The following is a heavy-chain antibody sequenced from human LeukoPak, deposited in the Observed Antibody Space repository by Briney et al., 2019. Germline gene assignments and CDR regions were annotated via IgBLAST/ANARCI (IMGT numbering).Heavy chain of an antibody. J-gene: IGHJ4*02. CDR2: IYSGGIT. CDR1: GASISSSTYY. V-gene: IGHV4-39*01. Sequence: PSETLSPTCTVSGASISSSTYYWGWIRQPPGKGLEWIGSIYSGGITYCNPSLKSRVTIFADTSKNQVYLQLRSVTAADTAVYCCAGRPAGYWGQGTVVPVSS. CDR3: AGRPAGY.